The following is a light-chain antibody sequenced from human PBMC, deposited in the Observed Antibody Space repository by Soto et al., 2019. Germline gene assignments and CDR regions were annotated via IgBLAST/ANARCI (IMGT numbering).Light chain of an antibody. CDR1: SSNIGSNT. J-gene: IGLJ3*02. CDR2: SNN. CDR3: AAWDDSLNGWV. V-gene: IGLV1-44*01. Sequence: QSVLTQPPSASGTPGQRVTNSCSGSSSNIGSNTVNWYQLLPGAAPKLLIYSNNQRPSGVPDRFSGSKSGTSASLAISGLQSEDEADYYCAAWDDSLNGWVFGGGTKLTVL.